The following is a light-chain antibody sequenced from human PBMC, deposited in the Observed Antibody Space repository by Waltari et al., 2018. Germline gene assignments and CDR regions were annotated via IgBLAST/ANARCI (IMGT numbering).Light chain of an antibody. CDR1: SSDVGAKYF. V-gene: IGLV2-11*01. J-gene: IGLJ3*02. CDR3: CSCVGRNIYWV. CDR2: DIN. Sequence: QSALTQPRSVSGSPGQSVTISCTGTSSDVGAKYFVSWYQHHPDKAPKLIIYDINKRPSGVPERFSGSKSGNTASRSISGLQAEDEADYYCCSCVGRNIYWVFGGGTKLTVL.